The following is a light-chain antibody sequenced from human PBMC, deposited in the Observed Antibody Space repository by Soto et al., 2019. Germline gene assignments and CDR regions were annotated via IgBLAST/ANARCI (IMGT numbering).Light chain of an antibody. CDR3: QQYDSYSWT. Sequence: DIQMTQSPSTLSASVGDRVTITCRASQSINIWLAWYQQKPGKAPKLLIYDASSLQSGVPSRFRGSTSGTEFILTISSLQPDDFATYYCQQYDSYSWTFDQGTKVDIK. J-gene: IGKJ1*01. V-gene: IGKV1-5*01. CDR1: QSINIW. CDR2: DAS.